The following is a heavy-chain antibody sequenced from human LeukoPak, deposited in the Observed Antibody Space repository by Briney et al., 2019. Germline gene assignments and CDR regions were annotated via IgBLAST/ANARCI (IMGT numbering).Heavy chain of an antibody. CDR1: GFTFNTYT. CDR2: ISGSSGII. V-gene: IGHV3-48*01. Sequence: GGSLRLSCAASGFTFNTYTMNWVRQAPGKGLEWVSYISGSSGIIDYADSVRGRFTISRDNAKNSLYLQMNSLRAEDTAVYYCAKEGGYSYGYWFDPWGQGTLVTVSS. J-gene: IGHJ5*02. CDR3: AKEGGYSYGYWFDP. D-gene: IGHD5-18*01.